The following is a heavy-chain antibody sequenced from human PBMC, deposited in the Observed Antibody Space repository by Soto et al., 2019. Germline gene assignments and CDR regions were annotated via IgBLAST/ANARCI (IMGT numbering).Heavy chain of an antibody. CDR3: VTGNQNFFDY. J-gene: IGHJ4*02. D-gene: IGHD1-1*01. Sequence: QVLLVETGGGVVQPGKSLRLSCAASGFTFRTFGMHWVRQAPGKGLEWVSVIWNDGSKKFYADSVKGRFTISRDNSNNTLYLQMVSLRPEDTAVYYCVTGNQNFFDYWGQGTLVTVSS. V-gene: IGHV3-33*01. CDR2: IWNDGSKK. CDR1: GFTFRTFG.